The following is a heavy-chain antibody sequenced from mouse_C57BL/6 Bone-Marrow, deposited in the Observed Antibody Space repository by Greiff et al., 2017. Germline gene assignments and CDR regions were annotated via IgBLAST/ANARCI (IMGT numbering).Heavy chain of an antibody. CDR1: GYTFTSYW. J-gene: IGHJ1*03. CDR3: ARSGKITTVVARNWYFDV. D-gene: IGHD1-1*01. Sequence: QVHVKQPGAELVKPGASVKLSCKASGYTFTSYWMHWVKQRPGQGLEWIGMIHPNSGSTNYNEKFKSKATLTVDKSSSTAYMQLSSLTSEDSAVYYCARSGKITTVVARNWYFDVWGTGTTVTVSS. CDR2: IHPNSGST. V-gene: IGHV1-64*01.